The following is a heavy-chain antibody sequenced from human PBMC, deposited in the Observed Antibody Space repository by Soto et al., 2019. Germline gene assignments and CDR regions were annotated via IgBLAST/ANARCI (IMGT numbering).Heavy chain of an antibody. J-gene: IGHJ3*02. CDR3: ARGDSSGYYWGGAFDI. D-gene: IGHD3-22*01. Sequence: SCKASGYTFTSYYMHWVRQAPGKGLEWVSAISGSGGSTYYADSVKGRFTISRDNSKNTLYLQMNSLRAEDTAVYYCARGDSSGYYWGGAFDIWGQGTMVTVSS. V-gene: IGHV3-23*01. CDR2: ISGSGGST. CDR1: GYTFTSYY.